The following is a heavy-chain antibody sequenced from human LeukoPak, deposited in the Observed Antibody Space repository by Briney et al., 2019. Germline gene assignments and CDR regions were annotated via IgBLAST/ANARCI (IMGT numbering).Heavy chain of an antibody. CDR2: ISSSSSYI. CDR3: ARDLTSGGYH. Sequence: GGSLRLSCAASGFTFSSYSMNWVCQAPGKGLEWVSSISSSSSYIYYADSVKGRFTISRDNAKNSLYLQMNSLRAEDTAVYYCARDLTSGGYHWGQGTLVTVSS. CDR1: GFTFSSYS. D-gene: IGHD2-8*02. V-gene: IGHV3-21*01. J-gene: IGHJ5*02.